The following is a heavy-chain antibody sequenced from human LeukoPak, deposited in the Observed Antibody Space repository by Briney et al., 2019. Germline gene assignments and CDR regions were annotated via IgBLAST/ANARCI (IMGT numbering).Heavy chain of an antibody. V-gene: IGHV4-59*01. CDR2: IYYTGST. J-gene: IGHJ4*02. D-gene: IGHD4-17*01. CDR1: GGSISSYS. Sequence: PSETLSLTCTVSGGSISSYSWNWLRQPPGKGLEWIGCIYYTGSTNYNPSLKSRVTISVDTSKNQFSLKLSSVTAADTAVYYCARDGRVDYGDYTFDYWGQGTLVTVSS. CDR3: ARDGRVDYGDYTFDY.